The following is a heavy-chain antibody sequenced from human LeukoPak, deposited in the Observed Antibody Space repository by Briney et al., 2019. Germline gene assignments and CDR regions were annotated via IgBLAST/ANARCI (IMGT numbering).Heavy chain of an antibody. CDR1: GGSISGYY. CDR3: VRGGSAAAAVFDY. V-gene: IGHV4-4*07. CDR2: IHTSGKT. J-gene: IGHJ4*02. Sequence: PSETLSLTCTASGGSISGYYWSWIRQPAGEGLEWIGHIHTSGKTNYNLSLKGRVSMSVDTSKNQFSLKLTSVTAADTAVYYCVRGGSAAAAVFDYWGQGTLVTVSS. D-gene: IGHD6-13*01.